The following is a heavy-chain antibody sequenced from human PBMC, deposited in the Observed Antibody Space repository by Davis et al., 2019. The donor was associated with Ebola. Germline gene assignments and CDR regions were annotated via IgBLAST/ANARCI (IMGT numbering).Heavy chain of an antibody. D-gene: IGHD3-16*01. Sequence: PGGSLRLSCAASGLTFSIFAMSWVRQAPGKGLEWVSSLSASGTSTYYADSVKGRFTVSRDTSKNTLYLQMNSLRAEDTAVYYCANAPGDLGYYHYYMDVWGKGTTVTVSS. J-gene: IGHJ6*03. V-gene: IGHV3-23*01. CDR3: ANAPGDLGYYHYYMDV. CDR1: GLTFSIFA. CDR2: LSASGTST.